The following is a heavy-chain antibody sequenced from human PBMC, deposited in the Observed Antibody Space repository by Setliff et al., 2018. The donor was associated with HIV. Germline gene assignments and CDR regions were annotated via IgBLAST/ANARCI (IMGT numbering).Heavy chain of an antibody. CDR3: ARGYNPGYSSGWRFDF. V-gene: IGHV5-51*01. J-gene: IGHJ4*02. CDR1: GYRFTSYW. Sequence: GESLKISCKAGGYRFTSYWIGWVRQMPGKGLEWMAIIYPGDSDTKYSPSFQGQVIISADKSISTAYLQWSSLQASDTAVYFCARGYNPGYSSGWRFDFWGQGTLVTVSS. D-gene: IGHD6-19*01. CDR2: IYPGDSDT.